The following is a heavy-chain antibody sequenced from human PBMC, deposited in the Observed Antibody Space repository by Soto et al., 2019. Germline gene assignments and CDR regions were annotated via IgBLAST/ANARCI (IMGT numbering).Heavy chain of an antibody. D-gene: IGHD5-12*01. CDR3: AKDGRWLQYFDY. CDR1: GFTFSSYG. CDR2: ISYDGSNK. Sequence: HPGGSLRLSCAASGFTFSSYGMHWVRQAPGKGLEWVAVISYDGSNKYYADSVKGRFTISRDNSKNTLYLQMNSLRAEDTAVYYCAKDGRWLQYFDYWGQGTLVTVSS. V-gene: IGHV3-30*18. J-gene: IGHJ4*02.